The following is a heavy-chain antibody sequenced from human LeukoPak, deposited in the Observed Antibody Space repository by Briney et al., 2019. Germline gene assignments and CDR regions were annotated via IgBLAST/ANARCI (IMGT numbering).Heavy chain of an antibody. Sequence: SVKGRFTISRDNAKNSVYLQMNSLRAEDTAVYYCARDPYSDSSAYGAFDIWGQGTMVTVSS. CDR3: ARDPYSDSSAYGAFDI. D-gene: IGHD1-26*01. J-gene: IGHJ3*02. V-gene: IGHV3-11*06.